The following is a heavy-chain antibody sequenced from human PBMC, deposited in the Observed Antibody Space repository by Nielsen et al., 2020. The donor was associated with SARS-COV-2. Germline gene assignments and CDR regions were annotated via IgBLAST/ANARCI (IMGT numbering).Heavy chain of an antibody. Sequence: ESLKISCAASGFTFSSYSMNWIRQPPGKGLEWIGEINHSGSTNYNPSLKSRVTISVDTSKNQFSLKLSSVTAADTAVYYCARAWGTIFGVVIPEGGMDVWGQGTTVTVSS. J-gene: IGHJ6*02. CDR2: INHSGST. CDR1: GFTFSSYS. CDR3: ARAWGTIFGVVIPEGGMDV. D-gene: IGHD3-3*01. V-gene: IGHV4-34*01.